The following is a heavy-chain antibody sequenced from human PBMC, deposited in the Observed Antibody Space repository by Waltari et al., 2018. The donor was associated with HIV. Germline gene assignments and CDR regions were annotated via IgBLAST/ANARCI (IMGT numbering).Heavy chain of an antibody. CDR3: AKDRGIAVAGSLDY. V-gene: IGHV3-23*01. J-gene: IGHJ4*02. CDR1: GFTFSTYA. CDR2: ISGSGGST. D-gene: IGHD6-19*01. Sequence: EVQLLESGGGLVQPGGSLRLSCAASGFTFSTYAMNWVRQAPGKGLEWVSGISGSGGSTCYANSVKGRFTISRDKSKNTLYLQMNSLRAEDTAIYYCAKDRGIAVAGSLDYWGQGTLVTVSS.